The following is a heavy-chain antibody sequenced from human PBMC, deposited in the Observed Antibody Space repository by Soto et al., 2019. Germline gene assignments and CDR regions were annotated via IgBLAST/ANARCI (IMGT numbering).Heavy chain of an antibody. CDR2: IYTSGST. CDR1: GGSISSYY. V-gene: IGHV4-4*07. Sequence: SETLSITCTVSGGSISSYYWSWMRQPAGKGLEWIGRIYTSGSTNYNPSLKSRVTMSVDTSKNQFSLKLSSVTAADTAVYYCAGRIVGADYYGMDVWGQGTTVTVSS. J-gene: IGHJ6*02. CDR3: AGRIVGADYYGMDV. D-gene: IGHD1-26*01.